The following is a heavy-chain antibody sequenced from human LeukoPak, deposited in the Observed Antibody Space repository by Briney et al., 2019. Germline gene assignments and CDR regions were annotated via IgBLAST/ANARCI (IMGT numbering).Heavy chain of an antibody. CDR1: EFTFSSSA. CDR2: ISGSGGST. D-gene: IGHD6-19*01. V-gene: IGHV3-23*01. J-gene: IGHJ4*02. CDR3: AKEGQWLTRPLDY. Sequence: GGSLRLSCAASEFTFSSSAMSWVRQAPGKGLEWVSAISGSGGSTYYADSVKGRFTISRDNSKNTLYLQMNSLRAEDTAVYYCAKEGQWLTRPLDYWGQGTLVTVSS.